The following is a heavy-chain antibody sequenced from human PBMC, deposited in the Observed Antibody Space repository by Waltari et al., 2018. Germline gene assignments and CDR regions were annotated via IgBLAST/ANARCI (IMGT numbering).Heavy chain of an antibody. CDR3: ARGRPFYETSGYYYNY. CDR2: INHSGST. J-gene: IGHJ4*02. D-gene: IGHD3-22*01. V-gene: IGHV4-34*01. Sequence: QVQLQQWGAGLWKPSETLSLPCAGYAGSFSHYCWARRRRAPGKGLEWSGEINHSGSTNSSPSLKSRVTISLDTSKSQFSLTLTSVTAADTALYYCARGRPFYETSGYYYNYWGQGTLVTVSS. CDR1: AGSFSHYC.